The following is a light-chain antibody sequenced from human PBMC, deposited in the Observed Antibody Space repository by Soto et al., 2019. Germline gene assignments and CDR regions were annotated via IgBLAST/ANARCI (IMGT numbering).Light chain of an antibody. CDR1: QDISSS. CDR2: AAS. Sequence: DIQMTQSPSSLSASIGDRVTISCRASQDISSSLNWYQHKSGKAPKLLIYAASGLHSGVPSRFSGSGYGTEFTLTISSLQPDDVATYYCQQYSDHWTFGQGTKVDIK. J-gene: IGKJ1*01. CDR3: QQYSDHWT. V-gene: IGKV1-39*01.